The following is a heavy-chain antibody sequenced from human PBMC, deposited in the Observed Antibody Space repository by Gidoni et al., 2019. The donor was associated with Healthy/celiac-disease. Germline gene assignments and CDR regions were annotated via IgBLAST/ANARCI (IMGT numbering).Heavy chain of an antibody. CDR2: ISPGDSDT. CDR1: GYNFTSYW. V-gene: IGHV5-51*03. J-gene: IGHJ1*01. D-gene: IGHD4-17*01. CDR3: ARPLGEYGEGYFQH. Sequence: EVQLVHTGAAVKKPGEELQISCNGSGYNFTSYWIGWVRQLPGKGLEWMWIISPGDSDTRSSPSFQGQVTISADKSISTAYLQWSSLKASDTAMYYCARPLGEYGEGYFQHWGQGTLVTVSS.